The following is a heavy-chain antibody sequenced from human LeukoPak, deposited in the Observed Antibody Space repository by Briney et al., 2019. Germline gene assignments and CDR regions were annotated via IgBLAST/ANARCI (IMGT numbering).Heavy chain of an antibody. J-gene: IGHJ5*02. CDR2: ISDSGDGT. CDR1: GFTFRTYA. Sequence: PGGSLRLSCAASGFTFRTYAMSWVRQAPGKGLEWVSGISDSGDGTYYAESVKGRFTISRDNSKNTLYLQMNSLRPEDTAVYYCARGLPSSTRTYNWFDPWGPGTLVTVSS. V-gene: IGHV3-23*01. CDR3: ARGLPSSTRTYNWFDP. D-gene: IGHD2-2*01.